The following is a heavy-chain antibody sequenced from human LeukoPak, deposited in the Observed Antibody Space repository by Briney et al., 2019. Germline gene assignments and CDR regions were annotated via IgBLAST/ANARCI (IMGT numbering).Heavy chain of an antibody. Sequence: ASVKVSCKVSGYTLTELSMHWVRQAPGKGPEWMGGFDPEDGETIYAQKFQGRVTMTEDTSTDTAYMELSSLRSEDTAVYYCATAVSYGSGSYYNPPLYYFDYWGQGTLVTVSS. D-gene: IGHD3-10*01. V-gene: IGHV1-24*01. CDR2: FDPEDGET. CDR3: ATAVSYGSGSYYNPPLYYFDY. CDR1: GYTLTELS. J-gene: IGHJ4*02.